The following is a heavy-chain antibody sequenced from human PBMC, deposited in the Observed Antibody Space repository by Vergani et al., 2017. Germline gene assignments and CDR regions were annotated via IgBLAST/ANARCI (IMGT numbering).Heavy chain of an antibody. D-gene: IGHD2-2*01. CDR3: AREEVVPAAKGGVWYFDL. J-gene: IGHJ2*01. V-gene: IGHV3-7*01. CDR1: GFTFSSYW. CDR2: IKQDGSEK. Sequence: EVQLVESGGGLVQPGGSLRLSCAASGFTFSSYWMSWVRQAPGKGLEWVAIIKQDGSEKYYVDSVKGRFTISRDNAKNSLYLQMNSLRAEDTAVYYCAREEVVPAAKGGVWYFDLWGRGTLVTVSS.